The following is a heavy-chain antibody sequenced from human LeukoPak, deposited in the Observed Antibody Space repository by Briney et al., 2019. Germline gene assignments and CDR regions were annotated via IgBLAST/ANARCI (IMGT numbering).Heavy chain of an antibody. CDR2: VDHTGST. CDR1: DDSITMYY. V-gene: IGHV4-59*08. Sequence: NTSETLSLTCSVSDDSITMYYWTWIRQPPGKGLEWIGYVDHTGSTNFNPSLNGRVSISRDTSKNQFSLKLSSVTAADTAVYYCARGIVVVAQLGFYFYYMDVWGKGTTVTISS. D-gene: IGHD2-15*01. J-gene: IGHJ6*03. CDR3: ARGIVVVAQLGFYFYYMDV.